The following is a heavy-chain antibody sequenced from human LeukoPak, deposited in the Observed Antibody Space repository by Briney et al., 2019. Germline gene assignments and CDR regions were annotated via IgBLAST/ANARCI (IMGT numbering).Heavy chain of an antibody. CDR1: GGSFSGYY. CDR2: INHSGST. V-gene: IGHV4-34*01. Sequence: SETLSLTCAVNGGSFSGYYWSWIRQPPGKGLEWIGEINHSGSTNYNPSLKSRVTISVDTSKNQFPLKLSSVTAADTAVYYCARGLAAAGTYYYYMDVWGKGTTVTVSS. J-gene: IGHJ6*03. D-gene: IGHD6-13*01. CDR3: ARGLAAAGTYYYYMDV.